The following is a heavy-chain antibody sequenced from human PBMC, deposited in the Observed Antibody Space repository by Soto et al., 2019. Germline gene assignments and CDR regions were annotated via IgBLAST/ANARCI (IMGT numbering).Heavy chain of an antibody. CDR2: IYHSGST. CDR1: GGSLSSGGYS. J-gene: IGHJ3*02. CDR3: ARGATVVTNDAFDI. Sequence: SETLSLTCAVSGGSLSSGGYSWSWIRQPPGKGLEWIGYIYHSGSTYYNPSLKSRVTISVDRSKNQFSLKLSSVTAADTAVYYCARGATVVTNDAFDIWGQGTMVTVSS. V-gene: IGHV4-30-2*01. D-gene: IGHD4-17*01.